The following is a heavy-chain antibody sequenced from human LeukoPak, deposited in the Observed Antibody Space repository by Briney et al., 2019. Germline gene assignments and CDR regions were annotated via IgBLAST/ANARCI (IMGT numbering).Heavy chain of an antibody. CDR1: GGTFTSYA. J-gene: IGHJ4*02. CDR3: ARVTLRGYYFLDY. V-gene: IGHV1-69*01. D-gene: IGHD3-3*01. Sequence: ASVKVSCKASGGTFTSYAISWGRQAPGQGLEWMGGIIPIFGTANYAQKFQGRVTITADESTSTAYMELSSRRSEDTAVYYCARVTLRGYYFLDYWGQGPLVTVSS. CDR2: IIPIFGTA.